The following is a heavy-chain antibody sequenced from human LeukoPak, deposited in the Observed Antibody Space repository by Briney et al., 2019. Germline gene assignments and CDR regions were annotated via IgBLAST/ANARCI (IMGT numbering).Heavy chain of an antibody. CDR1: GFTFSTYW. CDR3: ARGRYYLDS. D-gene: IGHD4-17*01. J-gene: IGHJ4*02. V-gene: IGHV3-74*01. CDR2: FNSDGRST. Sequence: GGSLRLSCVASGFTFSTYWMHWVRQAPGKGLVWVSRFNSDGRSTYYADSAKGRFTISRDNAKNTLYLEMNSLRAEDTAVYYCARGRYYLDSWGQGTLVTVSS.